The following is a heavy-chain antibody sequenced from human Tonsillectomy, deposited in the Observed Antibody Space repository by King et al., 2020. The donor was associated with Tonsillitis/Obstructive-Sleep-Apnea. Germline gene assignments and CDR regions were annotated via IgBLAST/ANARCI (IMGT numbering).Heavy chain of an antibody. Sequence: VQLVESGGGLVQPGWSLRLSCAASGFTFSDHYMDWVRQAPGKGLEWVGRTRNKAHSYTTEYAASVKGRFTISRDDSENSLYLQMNSLKTEDTAVYYCARVRTSAPVYNLDYWGQGTLVTVSS. CDR3: ARVRTSAPVYNLDY. D-gene: IGHD1-14*01. J-gene: IGHJ4*02. CDR2: TRNKAHSYTT. V-gene: IGHV3-72*01. CDR1: GFTFSDHY.